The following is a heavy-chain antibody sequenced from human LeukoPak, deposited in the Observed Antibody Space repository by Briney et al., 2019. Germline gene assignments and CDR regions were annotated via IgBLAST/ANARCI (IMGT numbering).Heavy chain of an antibody. Sequence: GGSLRLSCAASGFTFSSYSMNWVRQAPGKGLEWVSSISSSSSYIYYADSVKGRFTISRDNSKNTLNLQMNSLRAEDTAVYYCAKELVGVVQASWGQGTLVTVSS. CDR3: AKELVGVVQAS. CDR2: ISSSSSYI. J-gene: IGHJ4*02. V-gene: IGHV3-21*04. D-gene: IGHD2-15*01. CDR1: GFTFSSYS.